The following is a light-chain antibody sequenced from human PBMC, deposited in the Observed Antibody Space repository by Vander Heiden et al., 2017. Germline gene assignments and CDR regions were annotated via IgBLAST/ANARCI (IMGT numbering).Light chain of an antibody. Sequence: DIQMTQSPSSLSASVGDRVTITCRASQSISNFLNWYQQKPGKAPKLLIYAASSLQSGVPSRFSGSGSGTDFTLTISRLQPEDFATYCCQQSHSTPYTFGQGTKLEIK. CDR2: AAS. J-gene: IGKJ2*01. CDR3: QQSHSTPYT. CDR1: QSISNF. V-gene: IGKV1-39*01.